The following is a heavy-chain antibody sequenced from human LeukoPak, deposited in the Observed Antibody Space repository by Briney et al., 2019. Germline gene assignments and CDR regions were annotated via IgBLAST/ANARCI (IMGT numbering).Heavy chain of an antibody. CDR3: ARILWFGECDAFDI. CDR2: IKQDGSEK. CDR1: EFTFSAFW. J-gene: IGHJ3*02. D-gene: IGHD3-10*01. V-gene: IGHV3-7*03. Sequence: GGSLRLSCAASEFTFSAFWMTWVRQAPGKGLEWVANIKQDGSEKNYVDSVKGRFTISRDNAKNSLYLQMNSLRAEDTAVYYCARILWFGECDAFDIWGQGTMVTVSS.